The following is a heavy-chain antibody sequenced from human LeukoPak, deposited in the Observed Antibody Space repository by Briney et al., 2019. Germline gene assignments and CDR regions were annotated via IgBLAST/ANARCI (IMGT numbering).Heavy chain of an antibody. Sequence: GRSLRLSCAASGFTFSTTWMHWVRQAPGKGLVWVSRISTDGSSTSYADSAEGRFTISRDNAKNTLYLQMNSLRAEDTAVYYCTRDFLHGGVWGQGTLVTVSS. V-gene: IGHV3-74*01. CDR3: TRDFLHGGV. CDR2: ISTDGSST. D-gene: IGHD2/OR15-2a*01. J-gene: IGHJ4*02. CDR1: GFTFSTTW.